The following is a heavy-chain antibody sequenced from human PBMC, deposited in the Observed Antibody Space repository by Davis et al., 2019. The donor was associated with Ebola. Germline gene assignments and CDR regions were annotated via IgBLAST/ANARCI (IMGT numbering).Heavy chain of an antibody. Sequence: GESLKISCAASGFTFSNHNIHWVRQAPGKGLEWVAVIWFDGTNEYYADSVKGRFTVSRDNSKNTLYLQMNSLRAEDTAVYYCAKLEQLGYWGQGTLVTVSS. D-gene: IGHD6-13*01. J-gene: IGHJ4*02. V-gene: IGHV3-30*02. CDR1: GFTFSNHN. CDR3: AKLEQLGY. CDR2: IWFDGTNE.